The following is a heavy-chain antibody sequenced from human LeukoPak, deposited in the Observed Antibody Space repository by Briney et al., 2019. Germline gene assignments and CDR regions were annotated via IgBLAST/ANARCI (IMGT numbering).Heavy chain of an antibody. CDR3: AREGYSSGWFRL. CDR1: GFTFSNYG. CDR2: ILTAGKT. J-gene: IGHJ4*02. Sequence: GGSLRLSCAASGFTFSNYGMHWVRQAPGKGLEWVSVILTAGKTYYADSVKGRFTISRDDSKNMVYLQMNSLRAEDTAVYFCAREGYSSGWFRLWGQGTLVTVSS. V-gene: IGHV3-53*01. D-gene: IGHD6-19*01.